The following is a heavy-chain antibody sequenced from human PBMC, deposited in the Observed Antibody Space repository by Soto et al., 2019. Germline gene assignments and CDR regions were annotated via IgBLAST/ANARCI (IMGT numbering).Heavy chain of an antibody. D-gene: IGHD5-18*01. J-gene: IGHJ3*02. CDR1: GGSISSGDYY. CDR2: IYYSGST. CDR3: ASAIYTAIAVDAFDI. Sequence: QVQLQESGPGLVKPSQTLSLTCTVSGGSISSGDYYWSWIRKPPGKGLEWIGYIYYSGSTYYNPSLKSRVTISVDTAKNLCSLKLSSVTAADTAGYYCASAIYTAIAVDAFDICGQGPIVTVSS. V-gene: IGHV4-30-4*01.